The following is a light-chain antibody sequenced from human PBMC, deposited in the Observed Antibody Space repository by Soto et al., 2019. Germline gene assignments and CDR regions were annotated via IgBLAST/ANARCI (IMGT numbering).Light chain of an antibody. Sequence: DIQMSQSPSTLSASLGDRVTIXXRASQSMGTWLAWYQQKPGKAPKLXXYDSSTLESGVPSRFSGSGSGTEFTLIISSLQPDDFATYYCQQYDTYSLYTFGQGTKVDIK. J-gene: IGKJ2*01. CDR2: DSS. CDR1: QSMGTW. CDR3: QQYDTYSLYT. V-gene: IGKV1-5*01.